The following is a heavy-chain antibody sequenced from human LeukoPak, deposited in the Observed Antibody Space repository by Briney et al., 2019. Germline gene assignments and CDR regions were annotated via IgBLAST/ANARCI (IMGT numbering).Heavy chain of an antibody. V-gene: IGHV4-59*01. Sequence: SETLSLTCTVSGGSISSYYWSWIRQPAGKGLEWIGHIYYSGSTNYNPSLKSRVTISVDTSKNQFSLKLSSVTAADTAVYYCARDRGYSYLNWFDPWGQGTLVTVSS. CDR1: GGSISSYY. CDR3: ARDRGYSYLNWFDP. J-gene: IGHJ5*02. CDR2: IYYSGST. D-gene: IGHD5-18*01.